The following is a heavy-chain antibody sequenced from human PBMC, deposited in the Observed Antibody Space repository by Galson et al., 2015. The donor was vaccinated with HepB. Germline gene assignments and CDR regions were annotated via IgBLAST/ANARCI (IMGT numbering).Heavy chain of an antibody. Sequence: SVKVSCKASGYTFTSYYMHWVRQAPGQGLEWMGWINPNSGGTNYAQKFQGWVTMTRDTSISTAYMELSRLRSDDTAVYYCARGLFEVVAATYYYYGMDVWGQGTTVTVSS. V-gene: IGHV1-2*04. D-gene: IGHD2-15*01. CDR2: INPNSGGT. CDR3: ARGLFEVVAATYYYYGMDV. CDR1: GYTFTSYY. J-gene: IGHJ6*02.